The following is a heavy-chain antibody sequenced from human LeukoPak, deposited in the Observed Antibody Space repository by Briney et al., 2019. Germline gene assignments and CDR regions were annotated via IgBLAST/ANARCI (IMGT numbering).Heavy chain of an antibody. V-gene: IGHV1-18*01. Sequence: ASVKVSCKASGYTFTSYGISWVRQAPGQGLEWMGWISAYNGNTNYAQKLQGRVTMTTDTSTSTAYMELRSLRSEDTAVYYCATNRDGYNYPTLFDYWGQGTLVTVSS. CDR2: ISAYNGNT. J-gene: IGHJ4*02. CDR3: ATNRDGYNYPTLFDY. CDR1: GYTFTSYG. D-gene: IGHD5-24*01.